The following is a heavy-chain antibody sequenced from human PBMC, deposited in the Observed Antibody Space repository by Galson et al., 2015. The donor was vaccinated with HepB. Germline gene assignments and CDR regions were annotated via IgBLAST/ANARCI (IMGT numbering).Heavy chain of an antibody. CDR2: INRDGTYI. CDR3: ARTRGAAAGIFDY. V-gene: IGHV3-74*01. CDR1: GFTFSNYW. J-gene: IGHJ4*02. D-gene: IGHD6-13*01. Sequence: SLRLSCAASGFTFSNYWMHWVRQAPGKGLVWVSRINRDGTYITYADSVKGRFTISRDNAKNTLYLQMTSPRAEDTALSYCARTRGAAAGIFDYWGQGSLVTVSS.